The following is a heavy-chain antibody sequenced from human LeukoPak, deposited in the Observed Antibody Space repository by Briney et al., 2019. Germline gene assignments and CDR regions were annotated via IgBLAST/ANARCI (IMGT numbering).Heavy chain of an antibody. Sequence: SETLSLTCTISGDSTSSDRYYGGWVRQPPGKGLEWIGNIYYSGSTYYNPSLKSRVTMSVDTSKNQFSLKLSSVTAADTAVYYCARGLDYDFWSDPTYYFDYWGQGTLVTVSS. CDR1: GDSTSSDRYY. CDR3: ARGLDYDFWSDPTYYFDY. D-gene: IGHD3-3*01. J-gene: IGHJ4*02. V-gene: IGHV4-39*01. CDR2: IYYSGST.